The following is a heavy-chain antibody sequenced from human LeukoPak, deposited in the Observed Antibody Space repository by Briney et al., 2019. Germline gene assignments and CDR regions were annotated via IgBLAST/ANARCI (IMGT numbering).Heavy chain of an antibody. CDR1: GGTFISYA. Sequence: ASVKVSCKASGGTFISYAISWVRQAPGQGHEWMGRIIPIFGTANYAQKFQGRVTITTDESTSTAYMELSSLRSEDTAVYYCARDYGDFRFDYWGQGTLVTVSS. D-gene: IGHD4-17*01. V-gene: IGHV1-69*05. J-gene: IGHJ4*02. CDR3: ARDYGDFRFDY. CDR2: IIPIFGTA.